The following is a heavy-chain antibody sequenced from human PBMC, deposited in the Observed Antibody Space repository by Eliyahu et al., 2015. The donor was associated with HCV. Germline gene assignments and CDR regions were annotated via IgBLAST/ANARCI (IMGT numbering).Heavy chain of an antibody. Sequence: EVQLVESGGGLVKPGGSLRLSCAASGLPFRSYTMNWVRQAPGKGLGWVSSISSGNIYTYYADSVKGRFTISRDNAKNSLYLQMNSLRAEDTALYYCARDPDSSGYSQPFDYWGQGTLVTVSS. V-gene: IGHV3-21*01. CDR1: GLPFRSYT. J-gene: IGHJ4*01. CDR3: ARDPDSSGYSQPFDY. D-gene: IGHD3-22*01. CDR2: ISSGNIYT.